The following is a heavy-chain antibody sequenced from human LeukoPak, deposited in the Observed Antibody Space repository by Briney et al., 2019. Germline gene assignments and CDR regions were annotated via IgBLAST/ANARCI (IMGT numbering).Heavy chain of an antibody. CDR2: INPNGCGT. CDR3: ATDIYGLRFLEWLPFY. Sequence: ASVKVSCKASGYTFTGYYMHWVRQAPGQGPEGLGWINPNGCGTNYPQKFQGRVTMTRDTSTTTAYMELSRLTSNDTAVYYCATDIYGLRFLEWLPFYWGQGTLVTVSS. D-gene: IGHD3-3*01. CDR1: GYTFTGYY. V-gene: IGHV1-2*02. J-gene: IGHJ4*02.